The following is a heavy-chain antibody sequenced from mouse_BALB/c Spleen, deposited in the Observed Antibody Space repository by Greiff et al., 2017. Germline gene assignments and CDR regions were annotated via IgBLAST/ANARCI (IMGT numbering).Heavy chain of an antibody. CDR3: ARYDGYYGYAMDY. Sequence: EVKLQESGPELVKPGASVKISCKASGYTFTDYNMHWVKQSHGKSLEWIGYIYPYNGGTGYNQKFKSKATLTVDNSSSTAYMELRSLTSEDSAVYYCARYDGYYGYAMDYWGQGTSVTVSS. CDR1: GYTFTDYN. D-gene: IGHD2-3*01. CDR2: IYPYNGGT. J-gene: IGHJ4*01. V-gene: IGHV1S29*02.